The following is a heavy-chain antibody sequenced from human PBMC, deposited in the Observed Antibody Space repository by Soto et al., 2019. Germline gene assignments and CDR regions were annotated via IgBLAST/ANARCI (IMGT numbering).Heavy chain of an antibody. CDR1: GGSISSSSYY. J-gene: IGHJ4*02. Sequence: TLSLTCTVSGGSISSSSYYWGWIRQPPGKGLEWIGSIYYSGSTYYNPSLKSRVTISVDTSKNQFSLKLSSVTAADTAVYYCARHSSSWYAFDYWGQGTLVTVSS. V-gene: IGHV4-39*01. CDR3: ARHSSSWYAFDY. CDR2: IYYSGST. D-gene: IGHD6-13*01.